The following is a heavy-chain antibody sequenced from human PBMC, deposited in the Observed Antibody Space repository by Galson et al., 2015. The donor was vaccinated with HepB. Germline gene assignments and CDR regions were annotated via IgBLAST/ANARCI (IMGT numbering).Heavy chain of an antibody. CDR3: ARDLDSSGFAPLYYFYYGLDV. CDR2: IGRSYSSI. V-gene: IGHV3-21*01. D-gene: IGHD3-22*01. CDR1: GFTFSNCT. J-gene: IGHJ6*02. Sequence: SLRLSCAASGFTFSNCTMNWVRQAPGKGLEWVSSIGRSYSSISYADSVKGRFTISRDNAKNSLYLQMNSLRAEDTAVYYCARDLDSSGFAPLYYFYYGLDVWGQGTTVTVSS.